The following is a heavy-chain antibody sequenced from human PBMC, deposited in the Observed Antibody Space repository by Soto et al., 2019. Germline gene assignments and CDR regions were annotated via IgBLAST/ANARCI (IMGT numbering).Heavy chain of an antibody. V-gene: IGHV1-3*01. CDR2: INGGNGNT. Sequence: ASVKVSCKASGYIFTNYSIHWVRGAPGQRLEWMGWINGGNGNTKYSQKFQGRVTITRDTSASTGYMDLSSLRSEDTAVYYCARSGYSSGWYHWYFDFWGRGTLVTVSS. CDR1: GYIFTNYS. J-gene: IGHJ2*01. D-gene: IGHD6-19*01. CDR3: ARSGYSSGWYHWYFDF.